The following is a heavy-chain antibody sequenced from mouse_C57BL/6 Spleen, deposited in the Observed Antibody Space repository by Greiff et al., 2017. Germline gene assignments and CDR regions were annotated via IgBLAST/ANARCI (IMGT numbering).Heavy chain of an antibody. Sequence: VQLQQSGPELVKPGASVKISCKASGYTFTDYYMNWVKQSHGKSLEWIGDINPNNGGTSYNQKFKGKATLTVDKSSSTAYMELRSLTSEDSAVYYCARDWGGFDYWGQGTTLTVSS. CDR1: GYTFTDYY. J-gene: IGHJ2*01. CDR3: ARDWGGFDY. CDR2: INPNNGGT. V-gene: IGHV1-26*01.